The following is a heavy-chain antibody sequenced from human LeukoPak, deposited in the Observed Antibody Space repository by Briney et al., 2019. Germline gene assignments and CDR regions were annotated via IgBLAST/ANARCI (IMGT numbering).Heavy chain of an antibody. D-gene: IGHD3-10*01. Sequence: PSETLSLTCAVSGGSISSSNWWSWVRQPPGKGLEWIGEIYHSGSTNYNPSLKSRATISVDKSKNQFSLKLSSVTAADTAVYYCARGRVLANWFDPWGQGTLVTVSS. J-gene: IGHJ5*02. CDR2: IYHSGST. V-gene: IGHV4-4*02. CDR3: ARGRVLANWFDP. CDR1: GGSISSSNW.